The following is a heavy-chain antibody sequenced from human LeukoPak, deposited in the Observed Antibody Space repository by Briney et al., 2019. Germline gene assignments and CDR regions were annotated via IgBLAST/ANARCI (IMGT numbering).Heavy chain of an antibody. CDR1: GGSISSSTYY. J-gene: IGHJ4*02. CDR3: AIQGVIVVVTPFDY. D-gene: IGHD3-22*01. V-gene: IGHV4-39*01. Sequence: SETLSLTCTVSGGSISSSTYYWGWIRQPPGKGLEWIGSIYYSGSTYHNPSLKSRVTISVDTSKNQFSLKLSSVTAADTAVYYCAIQGVIVVVTPFDYWGQGTLVTVSS. CDR2: IYYSGST.